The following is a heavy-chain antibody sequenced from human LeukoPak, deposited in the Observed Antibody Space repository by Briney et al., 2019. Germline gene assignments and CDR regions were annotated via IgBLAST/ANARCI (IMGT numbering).Heavy chain of an antibody. V-gene: IGHV1-2*02. J-gene: IGHJ4*02. Sequence: GASVKVSCKASGYTFTGYYMHWVRQAPGQGLEWMGWINPNSGGTNYAQKFQGRVTMTRDTSISTAYMELSRLRSDDTAVYYCARGIYDSSGYYYDDYFDYWGQGTLVTVSS. CDR3: ARGIYDSSGYYYDDYFDY. CDR2: INPNSGGT. CDR1: GYTFTGYY. D-gene: IGHD3-22*01.